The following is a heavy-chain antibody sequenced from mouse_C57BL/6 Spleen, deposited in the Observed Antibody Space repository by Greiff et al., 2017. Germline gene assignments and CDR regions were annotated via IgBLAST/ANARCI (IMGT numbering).Heavy chain of an antibody. D-gene: IGHD1-1*02. CDR3: AGRSDYGSFDY. CDR2: ILPGSGST. Sequence: VQLQQSGAELMKPGASVKLSCKASGYTFTGYWIEWVKQRPGQGLEWIGEILPGSGSTNSNEKFKGKATFTADTSSNTTYMQLSRLTTEDSAIYYCAGRSDYGSFDYWGQGTTLTVSS. V-gene: IGHV1-9*01. J-gene: IGHJ2*01. CDR1: GYTFTGYW.